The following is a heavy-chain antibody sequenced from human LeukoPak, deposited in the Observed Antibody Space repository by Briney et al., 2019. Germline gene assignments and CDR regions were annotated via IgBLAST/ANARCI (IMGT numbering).Heavy chain of an antibody. J-gene: IGHJ3*02. D-gene: IGHD5-18*01. CDR1: GYTFTGYY. Sequence: ASVKVSCKASGYTFTGYYMHWARQAPGQGLEWMGWINPNSGGTNYAQKFQGRVTMTRDTSISTAYMELSRLRSDDTAVYYCARGSGSYGAPRDAFDIWGQGTMVTVSS. CDR2: INPNSGGT. V-gene: IGHV1-2*02. CDR3: ARGSGSYGAPRDAFDI.